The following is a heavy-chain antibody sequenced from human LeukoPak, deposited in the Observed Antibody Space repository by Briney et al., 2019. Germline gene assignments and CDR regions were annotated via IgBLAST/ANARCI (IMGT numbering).Heavy chain of an antibody. CDR1: GFTFSSYG. CDR2: IWYDGSNK. CDR3: ARGLREAAADGY. Sequence: PGGSLRLSCAASGFTFSSYGMHWVRQAPGKGLEWVAVIWYDGSNKYYADSVKGRFTISRDNSKNTLYLQMNSLRSEDTAVYYCARGLREAAADGYWGQGTLVTVSS. J-gene: IGHJ4*02. V-gene: IGHV3-33*01. D-gene: IGHD6-13*01.